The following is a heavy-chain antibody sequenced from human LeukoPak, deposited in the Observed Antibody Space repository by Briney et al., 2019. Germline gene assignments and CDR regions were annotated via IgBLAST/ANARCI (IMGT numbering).Heavy chain of an antibody. D-gene: IGHD3-10*01. CDR1: GYTFTSYA. J-gene: IGHJ4*02. V-gene: IGHV1-3*01. CDR3: AITLHYYGSGIYWDFDY. Sequence: GASVKVSCKASGYTFTSYAMHWVRQAPGQRLEWMGWINAGNGNTKYSQKLQGRVTMTTDTSTSTAYMELRSLRSDDTAVYYCAITLHYYGSGIYWDFDYWGQGTLVTVSS. CDR2: INAGNGNT.